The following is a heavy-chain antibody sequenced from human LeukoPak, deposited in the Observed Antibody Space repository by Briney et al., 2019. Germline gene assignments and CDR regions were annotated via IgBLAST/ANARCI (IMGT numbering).Heavy chain of an antibody. J-gene: IGHJ4*02. CDR3: AKDSLPIAAAGNYFDY. Sequence: PGGSLRLSCAASGFTFSNYNMNWVRQAPGKGLEWVSSITSTSSYIYYADSVKGRFTISRDNSKNSLYLQMNSLRAEDTALYYCAKDSLPIAAAGNYFDYWGQGTLVTVSS. CDR1: GFTFSNYN. CDR2: ITSTSSYI. V-gene: IGHV3-21*04. D-gene: IGHD6-13*01.